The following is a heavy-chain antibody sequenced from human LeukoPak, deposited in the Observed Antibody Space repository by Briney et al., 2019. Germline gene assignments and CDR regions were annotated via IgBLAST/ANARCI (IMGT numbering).Heavy chain of an antibody. CDR2: ISAYNGNT. J-gene: IGHJ4*02. Sequence: ASVSVSCKASGYTFTSYGISWVRQAPGQGLEGMGWISAYNGNTNYAQKLQGRVTMTTDTSTSTAYMELRSLRSEDTAVYYCARRPMVRGSYTRAPFDYWGQGTLVTVSS. CDR3: ARRPMVRGSYTRAPFDY. CDR1: GYTFTSYG. V-gene: IGHV1-18*01. D-gene: IGHD3-10*01.